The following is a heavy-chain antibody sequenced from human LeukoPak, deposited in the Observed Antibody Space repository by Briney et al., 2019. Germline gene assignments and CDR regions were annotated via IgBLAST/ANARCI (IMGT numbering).Heavy chain of an antibody. Sequence: ASVKVSCKTSGYTFTSYYISWVRQAPGQGLEWMAWISAYNGNTKYAQKFQGRVTMTTDTSTSTAYMELRSLRSDDAAVYYCARDPLRFGELLGYFDYWGQGTLVTVSS. CDR2: ISAYNGNT. J-gene: IGHJ4*02. CDR3: ARDPLRFGELLGYFDY. CDR1: GYTFTSYY. D-gene: IGHD3-10*01. V-gene: IGHV1-18*01.